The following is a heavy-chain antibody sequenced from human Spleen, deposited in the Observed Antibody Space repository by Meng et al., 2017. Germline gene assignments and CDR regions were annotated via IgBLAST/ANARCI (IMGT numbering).Heavy chain of an antibody. CDR3: ARGPTTMAHDFDY. V-gene: IGHV4-34*01. D-gene: IGHD4-11*01. Sequence: QVQLQHWGAALLNPSATLLLTCVVSGGSFSDYSLSWIRQPPGNGLEWIGEINNSGSTNYNPSLESRATISVDTSQNNLSLKLSSVTAADSAVYYCARGPTTMAHDFDYWGQGTLVTVSS. CDR1: GGSFSDYS. CDR2: INNSGST. J-gene: IGHJ4*02.